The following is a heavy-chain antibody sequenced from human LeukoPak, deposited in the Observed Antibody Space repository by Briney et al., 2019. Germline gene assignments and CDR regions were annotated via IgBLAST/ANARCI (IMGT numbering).Heavy chain of an antibody. CDR2: IYPGDSDT. Sequence: PGESLKISCKGSGYSFTSYWIGWVRQMPGKGLEWMGIIYPGDSDTRYSPSFQGQGTISADKSISTAYLQWSSLKASDTAMYYCARPPSGYCSGGSCYPDAFDIWGQGTMVTVSS. CDR1: GYSFTSYW. V-gene: IGHV5-51*01. J-gene: IGHJ3*02. CDR3: ARPPSGYCSGGSCYPDAFDI. D-gene: IGHD2-15*01.